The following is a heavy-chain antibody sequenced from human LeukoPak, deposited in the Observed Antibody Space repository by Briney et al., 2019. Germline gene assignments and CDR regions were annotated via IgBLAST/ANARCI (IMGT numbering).Heavy chain of an antibody. D-gene: IGHD3-3*01. CDR3: AIAAWSGYYKDYFDY. J-gene: IGHJ4*02. CDR1: GYNFPIYW. V-gene: IGHV5-51*01. Sequence: SGESLEISCQGSGYNFPIYWIGWVRQMPGQGLEWMGIIYPDDSNTIYGPSFQGQVTISADKSISTAYLQWSSLKASDTAMYYCAIAAWSGYYKDYFDYWGQGTLVTVSS. CDR2: IYPDDSNT.